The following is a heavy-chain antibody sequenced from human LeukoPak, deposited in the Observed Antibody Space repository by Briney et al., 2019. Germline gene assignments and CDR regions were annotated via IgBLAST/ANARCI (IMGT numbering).Heavy chain of an antibody. CDR3: AKGITMVRGVIY. CDR1: GFTFSTYS. CDR2: ISGSGGST. V-gene: IGHV3-23*01. D-gene: IGHD3-10*01. J-gene: IGHJ4*02. Sequence: PGGSLRLSCAASGFTFSTYSMNWVRQAPGKGLEWVSAISGSGGSTYYADSVKGRFTISRDNSKNTLYLQMNSLRAEDTAVYYCAKGITMVRGVIYWGQGTLVTVSS.